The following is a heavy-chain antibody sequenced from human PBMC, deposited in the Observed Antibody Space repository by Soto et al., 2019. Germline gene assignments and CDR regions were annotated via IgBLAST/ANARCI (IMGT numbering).Heavy chain of an antibody. CDR2: ISSSSSYI. Sequence: EVQLVESGGGLVKPGGSLRLSCAASGFTFSSYSMNWVRQAPGKGLEWVSSISSSSSYIYYADSVKGRFTISRDNAKNSLYVQMNRLRAEETAVYYCARNGRSDVVVPAVPYYYYYYGMDVWGRGTTVTVSS. D-gene: IGHD2-2*01. CDR3: ARNGRSDVVVPAVPYYYYYYGMDV. CDR1: GFTFSSYS. V-gene: IGHV3-21*01. J-gene: IGHJ6*02.